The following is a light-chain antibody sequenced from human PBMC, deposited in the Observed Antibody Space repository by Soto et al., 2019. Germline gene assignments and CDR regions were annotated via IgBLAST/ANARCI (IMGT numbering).Light chain of an antibody. J-gene: IGLJ1*01. Sequence: QSALTQPASVSGSPGQSITISCTGTSSDIGGYNYVSWYQQHPSKAPQLMIYEVSNRPSGVSSRFSGSKSGNTASLTISGLQAEDEADYYCSSYAGTSYIVFGSGPNVTVL. CDR3: SSYAGTSYIV. CDR2: EVS. V-gene: IGLV2-14*01. CDR1: SSDIGGYNY.